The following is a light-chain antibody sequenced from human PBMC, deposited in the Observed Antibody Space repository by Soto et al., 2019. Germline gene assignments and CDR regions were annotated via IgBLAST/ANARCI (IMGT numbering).Light chain of an antibody. CDR1: QSVSGSQ. CDR3: QQYGSSPPVYT. CDR2: GAS. V-gene: IGKV3-20*01. Sequence: EIVLTQSPGTLSLSPGERATLSCRASQSVSGSQLAWYHQQPGQAPRLLIYGASTRATGIPDRFSGSGSGTDFTLTITRLEPEDFAVYYCQQYGSSPPVYTFGQGTKLEIK. J-gene: IGKJ2*01.